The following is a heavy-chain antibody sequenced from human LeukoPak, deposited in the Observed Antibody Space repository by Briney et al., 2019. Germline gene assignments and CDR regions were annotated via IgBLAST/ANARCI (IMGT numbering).Heavy chain of an antibody. CDR3: ARHERDTSWYYFDY. CDR1: GGSISSSSYY. D-gene: IGHD2-2*01. CDR2: ICYSGST. Sequence: PSETLSLTCTVSGGSISSSSYYWGWIRQPPGKGLEWIGSICYSGSTYYNPSLKSRVTISVDTSKNQFSLKLSSVTAADTAVYYCARHERDTSWYYFDYWGQGTLVTVSS. J-gene: IGHJ4*02. V-gene: IGHV4-39*01.